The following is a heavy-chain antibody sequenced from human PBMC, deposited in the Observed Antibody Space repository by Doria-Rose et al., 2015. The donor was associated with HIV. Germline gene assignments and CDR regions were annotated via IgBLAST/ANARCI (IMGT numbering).Heavy chain of an antibody. CDR2: IFSDDER. CDR3: ARIKSSRWYHKYYFDF. J-gene: IGHJ4*02. Sequence: SGPVLVKPTETLTLTCTVSGVSLSSPGMGVSWIRQPPGKALEWLAHIFSDDERSYKTSLKSRITISRGTSKSQVVLTMTDMDPVDTATYYCARIKSSRWYHKYYFDFWGQGTLVIVS. V-gene: IGHV2-26*01. D-gene: IGHD6-13*01. CDR1: GVSLSSPGMG.